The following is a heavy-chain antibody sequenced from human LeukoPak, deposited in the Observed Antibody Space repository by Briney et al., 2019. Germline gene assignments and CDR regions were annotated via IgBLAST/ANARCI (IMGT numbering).Heavy chain of an antibody. D-gene: IGHD3-10*01. CDR2: ISWNSGSI. J-gene: IGHJ1*01. CDR3: AKSHYGSGSYSKYFQH. CDR1: GFTFDDYA. Sequence: GGSLRLSCAASGFTFDDYAMHWVRQAPGKGLEWVSGISWNSGSIGYADSVKGRFTISRDNAKNSLYLQMNSLRAEDTALYYCAKSHYGSGSYSKYFQHWGQGTLVTVSS. V-gene: IGHV3-9*01.